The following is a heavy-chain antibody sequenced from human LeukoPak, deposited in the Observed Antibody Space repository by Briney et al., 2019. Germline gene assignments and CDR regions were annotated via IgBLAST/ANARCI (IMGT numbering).Heavy chain of an antibody. Sequence: SVKVSCTASGGTFTSYAISWVRQAPGQGLEWMGGIIPLFGTANYAQKFQGRVTITADESKSTANMELSSLRSEDTAVYYCARDGGPCSSTSCYSGRHRYYYRDVWGKGTTVSVSS. CDR3: ARDGGPCSSTSCYSGRHRYYYRDV. D-gene: IGHD2-2*01. V-gene: IGHV1-69*13. CDR1: GGTFTSYA. J-gene: IGHJ6*03. CDR2: IIPLFGTA.